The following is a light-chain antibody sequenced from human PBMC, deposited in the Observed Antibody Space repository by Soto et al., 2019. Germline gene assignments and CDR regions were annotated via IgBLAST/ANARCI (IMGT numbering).Light chain of an antibody. V-gene: IGKV3-20*01. CDR2: GAS. CDR1: QSISSN. Sequence: IGMRQSAATLSLSTRERATLSCRASQSISSNVAWYHQKNGQTPRLLIYGASTRAAGIPARFSGSGSGTDFTLTISRLEPEDFAVYYCQQYGSSPPYTFGQGTKVDIK. J-gene: IGKJ2*01. CDR3: QQYGSSPPYT.